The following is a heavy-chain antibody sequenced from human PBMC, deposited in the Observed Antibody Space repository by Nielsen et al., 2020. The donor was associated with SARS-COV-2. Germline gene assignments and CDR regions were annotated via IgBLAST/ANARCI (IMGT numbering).Heavy chain of an antibody. CDR2: INPSGGST. Sequence: ASVKVSCKASGYTFTSYYMHWVRQAPGQGLAWMGIINPSGGSTSYAQKFQGRVTVTRDTSTSTVYMELSSLRSDDTAVYYCARVGTIWQWLVRTYYFDYWGQGTLVTVSS. V-gene: IGHV1-46*01. CDR1: GYTFTSYY. J-gene: IGHJ4*02. CDR3: ARVGTIWQWLVRTYYFDY. D-gene: IGHD6-19*01.